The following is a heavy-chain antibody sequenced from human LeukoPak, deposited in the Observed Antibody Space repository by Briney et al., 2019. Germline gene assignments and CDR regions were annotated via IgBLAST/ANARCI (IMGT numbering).Heavy chain of an antibody. CDR1: GYTFTTFD. CDR2: VSPNSGIT. D-gene: IGHD2-21*02. J-gene: IGHJ4*02. Sequence: ASVKVSCKASGYTFTTFDINWVRQATGQGLEWMGWVSPNSGITGYAQKFQDRVTITGDTSISTAYMELSSLRSEDTAVYYCARGSPGSGDVETWGQGTLVTVSS. CDR3: ARGSPGSGDVET. V-gene: IGHV1-8*03.